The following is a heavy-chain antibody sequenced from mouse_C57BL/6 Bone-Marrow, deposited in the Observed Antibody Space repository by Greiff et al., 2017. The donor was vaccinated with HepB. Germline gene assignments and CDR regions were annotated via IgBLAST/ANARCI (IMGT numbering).Heavy chain of an antibody. V-gene: IGHV1-7*01. D-gene: IGHD2-3*01. CDR1: GYTFTSYW. Sequence: QVQLKQSGAELVKPGASVKLSCKASGYTFTSYWMHWVKQRPGQGLEWIGYINPSSGYTKYNQKFKDKATLTADKSSSTAYMQLSSLTYEDSAVYYCARYDDGYFFFAYWGQGTLVTVSA. CDR2: INPSSGYT. CDR3: ARYDDGYFFFAY. J-gene: IGHJ3*01.